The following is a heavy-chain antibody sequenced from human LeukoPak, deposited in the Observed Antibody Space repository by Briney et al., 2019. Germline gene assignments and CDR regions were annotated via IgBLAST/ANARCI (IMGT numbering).Heavy chain of an antibody. CDR2: IRYDGSSK. CDR1: GFTFRSFG. Sequence: GGSLSLSCAASGFTFRSFGMHWVRQAPGKGLEWVTFIRYDGSSKYYADSVKGRFTISRDNSKNTLYLQMDTLRAEDTAVYYCAKDSRRMTVVSFSTRVVRYFDHSGQGTLVTVSS. D-gene: IGHD3-22*01. CDR3: AKDSRRMTVVSFSTRVVRYFDH. V-gene: IGHV3-30*02. J-gene: IGHJ4*02.